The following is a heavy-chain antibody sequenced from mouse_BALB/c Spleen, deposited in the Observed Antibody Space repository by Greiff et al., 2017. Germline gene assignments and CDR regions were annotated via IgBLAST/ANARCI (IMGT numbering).Heavy chain of an antibody. CDR3: ARHYEYDYAMDY. CDR1: GFTFSSFG. V-gene: IGHV5-17*02. J-gene: IGHJ4*01. D-gene: IGHD2-4*01. CDR2: ISSGSSTI. Sequence: EVQGVESGGGLVQPGGSRKLSCAASGFTFSSFGMHWVRQAPEKGLEWVAYISSGSSTIYYADTVKGRFTISRDNPKNTLFLQMTSLRSEDTAMYYSARHYEYDYAMDYWGQGTSVTVSS.